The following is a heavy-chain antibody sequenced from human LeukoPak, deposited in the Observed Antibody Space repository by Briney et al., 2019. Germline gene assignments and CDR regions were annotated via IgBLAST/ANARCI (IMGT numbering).Heavy chain of an antibody. CDR1: GFTFTSYS. V-gene: IGHV3-21*01. CDR2: ISYSSSYI. J-gene: IGHJ4*02. Sequence: GGSLRLSCASSGFTFTSYSMNWVRQASGKGLECVSSISYSSSYIYYADSAKGRFTISRDNAKNSLYLQMDSLSAEDTAVYYCASGTASGFSVYWGQGTLITVSS. D-gene: IGHD1-1*01. CDR3: ASGTASGFSVY.